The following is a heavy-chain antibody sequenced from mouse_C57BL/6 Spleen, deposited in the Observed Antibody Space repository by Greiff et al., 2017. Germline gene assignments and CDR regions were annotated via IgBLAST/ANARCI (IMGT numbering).Heavy chain of an antibody. J-gene: IGHJ1*03. Sequence: QVQLQQPGAELVKPGASVQLSCKASGYTFTSYWMHWVKQRPGRGLEWIGRFDPNSGGTKYNEKFKSKATLTVDKPSSTAYMQLSSLTSEDSAVYYCARDTTVVANWYFDVWGTGTTVTVSS. CDR3: ARDTTVVANWYFDV. CDR1: GYTFTSYW. CDR2: FDPNSGGT. D-gene: IGHD1-1*01. V-gene: IGHV1-72*01.